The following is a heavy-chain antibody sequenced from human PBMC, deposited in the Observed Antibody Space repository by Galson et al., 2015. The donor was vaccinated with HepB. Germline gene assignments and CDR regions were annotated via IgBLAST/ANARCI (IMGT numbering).Heavy chain of an antibody. V-gene: IGHV2-5*02. CDR2: IYWDDDK. Sequence: PALVQPTQTVTLTCTFSGFSLSTDGVGVGWIRQTPGKALEWLGIIYWDDDKRFRPPLKSRLTLTKDTSQNQVVLTMANVDPADTGTYYGAHDFYYGSGQGNYGMDVWGQGATVTVS. D-gene: IGHD3-10*01. J-gene: IGHJ6*02. CDR3: AHDFYYGSGQGNYGMDV. CDR1: GFSLSTDGVG.